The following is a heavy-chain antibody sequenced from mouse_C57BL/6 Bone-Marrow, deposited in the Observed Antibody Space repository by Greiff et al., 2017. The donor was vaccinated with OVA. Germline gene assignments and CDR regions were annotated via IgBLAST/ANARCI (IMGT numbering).Heavy chain of an antibody. Sequence: VQLKQSGPELVKPGASVKMSCKASGYTFTDYNMPWVKQSHGKSLEWIGYINPNNGGTSYNQKFKGKATLTVNKSSSTAYMELRSLTAEDSAVYYCARPPRAPHWYFDVWGTGTTVTVSS. V-gene: IGHV1-22*01. CDR3: ARPPRAPHWYFDV. CDR1: GYTFTDYN. CDR2: INPNNGGT. D-gene: IGHD3-1*01. J-gene: IGHJ1*03.